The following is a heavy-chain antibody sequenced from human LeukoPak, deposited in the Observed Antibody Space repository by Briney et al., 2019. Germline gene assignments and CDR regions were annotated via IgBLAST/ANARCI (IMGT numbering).Heavy chain of an antibody. D-gene: IGHD6-13*01. CDR3: AKDWRQLAYYYYYYMDV. CDR1: GFTFSSYG. J-gene: IGHJ6*03. V-gene: IGHV3-30*02. CDR2: IRYDGSNK. Sequence: PGGSLRLSCAASGFTFSSYGMHWVRQAPGKGLEWVAFIRYDGSNKYYADSVKGRFTISRDNSKNTLYLQMNSLRAEDTAVYYCAKDWRQLAYYYYYYMDVWGKGTTVTVSS.